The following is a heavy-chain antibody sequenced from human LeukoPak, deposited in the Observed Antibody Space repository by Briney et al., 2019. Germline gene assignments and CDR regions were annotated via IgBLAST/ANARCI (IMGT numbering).Heavy chain of an antibody. D-gene: IGHD2-15*01. CDR3: ARVPKVQRYCSGGSCYYYFDY. Sequence: PGGSLRLSCAASGFTFSSYSMNWVRQAPGKGLEWVSSISSSSSYIYYADSVKGRFTISRDNAKNSLYLQMNSLRAEDTAVYYCARVPKVQRYCSGGSCYYYFDYWGQGTLVTVSS. V-gene: IGHV3-21*01. CDR1: GFTFSSYS. CDR2: ISSSSSYI. J-gene: IGHJ4*02.